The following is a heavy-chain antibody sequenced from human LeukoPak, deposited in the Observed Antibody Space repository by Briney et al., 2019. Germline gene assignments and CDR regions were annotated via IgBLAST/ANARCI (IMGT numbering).Heavy chain of an antibody. CDR3: ARDLDSSGYHDY. Sequence: GGSLRLSCAASGFTFSSYSMNWVRQAPGKGLEWASSISSSSSYIYYADSVKGRFTISRDNAKNSLYLQMNSLRAEDTAVYYCARDLDSSGYHDYWGQGTLVTVSS. V-gene: IGHV3-21*01. CDR1: GFTFSSYS. CDR2: ISSSSSYI. J-gene: IGHJ4*02. D-gene: IGHD3-22*01.